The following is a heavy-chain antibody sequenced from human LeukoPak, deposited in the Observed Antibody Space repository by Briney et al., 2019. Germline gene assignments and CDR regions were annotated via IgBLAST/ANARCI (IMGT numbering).Heavy chain of an antibody. CDR2: ISWNSGSI. Sequence: GRSLRLSCAASGFTFDDYAMHWVTQAPGKALEWVSGISWNSGSIGYADSVKGRFTISRDNAKNSLYLQMNSLRAEDTALYYCAKDMGYGSSPAHWGQGTLVTVSS. D-gene: IGHD6-6*01. J-gene: IGHJ4*02. V-gene: IGHV3-9*01. CDR1: GFTFDDYA. CDR3: AKDMGYGSSPAH.